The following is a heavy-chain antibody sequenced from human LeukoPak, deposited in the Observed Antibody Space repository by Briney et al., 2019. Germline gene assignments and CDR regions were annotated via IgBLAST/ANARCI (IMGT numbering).Heavy chain of an antibody. CDR3: ARGPREYYYGSGSYPSGYFDY. Sequence: PSETLSLTCTVSGGSISSYYWSWIRQPAGKGLEWVGRVYTSGGTSYSPSLKSRVTMSVDTSKNQFSLKLSSVTAADTAVYYCARGPREYYYGSGSYPSGYFDYWGQGTLVTVSS. J-gene: IGHJ4*02. V-gene: IGHV4-4*07. CDR2: VYTSGGT. D-gene: IGHD3-10*01. CDR1: GGSISSYY.